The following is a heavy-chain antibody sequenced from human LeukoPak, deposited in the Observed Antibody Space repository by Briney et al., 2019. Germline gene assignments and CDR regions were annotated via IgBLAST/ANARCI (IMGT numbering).Heavy chain of an antibody. CDR3: ARNPQNYYGSGSYNYYYGMDV. Sequence: SETLSLTCAVYGGSFSGYYWSWICQPPGKGLEWIGEINHSGSTNYNPSLKSRVTTSVDTSKNQVSLNVSSVTAADTAVYYCARNPQNYYGSGSYNYYYGMDVWGQGTTVTVSS. J-gene: IGHJ6*02. D-gene: IGHD3-10*01. V-gene: IGHV4-34*01. CDR2: INHSGST. CDR1: GGSFSGYY.